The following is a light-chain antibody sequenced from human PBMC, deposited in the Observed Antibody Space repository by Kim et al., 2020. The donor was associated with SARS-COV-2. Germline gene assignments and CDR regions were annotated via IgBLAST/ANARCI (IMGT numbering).Light chain of an antibody. CDR1: NSNIGSKT. J-gene: IGLJ3*02. CDR3: AAWDDRLTGWV. V-gene: IGLV1-44*01. Sequence: QSVLTQPPSASGTPGQRVTISCSGSNSNIGSKTVNWYQQLPGTAPKLLIYSNNERPSGVPDRFSGSKSGTSASLAISGLQSDDEADYYCAAWDDRLTGWVFGGGTQLTVL. CDR2: SNN.